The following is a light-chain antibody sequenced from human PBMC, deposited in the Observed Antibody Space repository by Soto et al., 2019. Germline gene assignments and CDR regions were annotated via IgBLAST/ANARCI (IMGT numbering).Light chain of an antibody. Sequence: EIVMTQSPATLSVSPGERATLSCRASQSVSSNLAWYQQKPGQAPRLLIYGASTRATGIPARFSGSGSGTEFTLTISRLQSEDFAVYYCQKYNNWPYTFGQGTKLEIK. CDR3: QKYNNWPYT. CDR2: GAS. J-gene: IGKJ2*01. V-gene: IGKV3-15*01. CDR1: QSVSSN.